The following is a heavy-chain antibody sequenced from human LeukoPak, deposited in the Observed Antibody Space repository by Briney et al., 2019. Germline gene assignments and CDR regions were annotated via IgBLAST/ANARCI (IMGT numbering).Heavy chain of an antibody. Sequence: PSETLSLTCAVYGGSLSGYYWSWIRQPPGKGLEWIGEINHSGSTNYNPSLKSRVTISVDTSKNQFSLKLSSVTAADTAVYYCARGRWELLYGYWGQGTLVTVSS. CDR3: ARGRWELLYGY. J-gene: IGHJ4*02. D-gene: IGHD1-26*01. CDR2: INHSGST. CDR1: GGSLSGYY. V-gene: IGHV4-34*01.